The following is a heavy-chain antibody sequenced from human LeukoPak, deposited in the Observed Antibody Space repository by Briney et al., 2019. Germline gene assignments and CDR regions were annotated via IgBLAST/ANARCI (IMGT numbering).Heavy chain of an antibody. D-gene: IGHD3-10*01. CDR3: ARLGFAYGSGSYSSFYYYYYYGMDV. Sequence: GESLKISCKGSGYSFANNWIAWVRQMPGKGLEWMGIIHPGDSDTRYRPSFQGQVTISADKSISTAYLQWSSLKASDTAMYYCARLGFAYGSGSYSSFYYYYYYGMDVWGQGTTVTVSS. CDR1: GYSFANNW. V-gene: IGHV5-51*01. CDR2: IHPGDSDT. J-gene: IGHJ6*02.